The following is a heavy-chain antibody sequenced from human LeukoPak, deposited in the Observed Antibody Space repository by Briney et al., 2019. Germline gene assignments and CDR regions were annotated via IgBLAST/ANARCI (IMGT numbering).Heavy chain of an antibody. CDR3: GKGGITMVRGVFRRGGGRRPFDY. V-gene: IGHV4-34*08. J-gene: IGHJ4*02. Sequence: GSLRLSCAASGFTFSSYAMSWVRQPPGKGLEWIGEINHSGSTNYNPSLKSRVTISVDTSKNQFSLKLSSVTAADTAVYYCGKGGITMVRGVFRRGGGRRPFDYWGQGTLVTVSS. CDR2: INHSGST. CDR1: GFTFSSYA. D-gene: IGHD3-10*01.